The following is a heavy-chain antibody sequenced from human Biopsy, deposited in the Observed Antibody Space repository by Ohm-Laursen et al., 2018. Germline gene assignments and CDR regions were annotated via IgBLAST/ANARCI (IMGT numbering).Heavy chain of an antibody. V-gene: IGHV4-59*11. CDR3: ARGSNEYGGLYFPH. D-gene: IGHD4-23*01. CDR2: ISHTGYT. Sequence: SETLSLTCTVSGFSFTGHYWTWIRQPPGKGLEWIGHISHTGYTSYKSSLKSRVTISLDTSRKHFSLRLTSLAAADTAVYYCARGSNEYGGLYFPHWGQGTRVTVSS. CDR1: GFSFTGHY. J-gene: IGHJ1*01.